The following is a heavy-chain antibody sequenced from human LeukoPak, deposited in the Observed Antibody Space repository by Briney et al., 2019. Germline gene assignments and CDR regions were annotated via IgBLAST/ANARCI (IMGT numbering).Heavy chain of an antibody. CDR2: IYYSGST. CDR3: ATDSPGGSYFQH. Sequence: SETLSLSCTVSGGSISSSSYYWGWIRQPPGKGLEWIGSIYYSGSTYYNPSLKSRVTISVDTSKNQFSLKLSSVTAADTAVYYCATDSPGGSYFQHWGQGTLVTVSS. D-gene: IGHD1-26*01. V-gene: IGHV4-39*07. J-gene: IGHJ1*01. CDR1: GGSISSSSYY.